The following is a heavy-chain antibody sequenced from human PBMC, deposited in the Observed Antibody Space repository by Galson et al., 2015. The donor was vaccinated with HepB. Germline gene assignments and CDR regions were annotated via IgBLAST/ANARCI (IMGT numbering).Heavy chain of an antibody. D-gene: IGHD6-6*01. CDR1: GFNFSSYA. CDR2: FSGIGGGT. V-gene: IGHV3-23*01. J-gene: IGHJ2*01. Sequence: SLRLSCAASGFNFSSYAMSWVRQAPGKGLEWVSAFSGIGGGTYYADSVTGRFTISRDNSKNTLYLQMSSLRAEDTAVYYCAKDVSSSSVWYFDLWGRGTLVTVSS. CDR3: AKDVSSSSVWYFDL.